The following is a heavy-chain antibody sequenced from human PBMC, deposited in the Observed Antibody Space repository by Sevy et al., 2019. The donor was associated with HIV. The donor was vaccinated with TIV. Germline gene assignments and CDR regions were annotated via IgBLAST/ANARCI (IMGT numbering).Heavy chain of an antibody. J-gene: IGHJ6*02. Sequence: GGSLRLSCVVSGITFSTSGMHWVRQAPGNGLEWVAVISYHGRDKFYADSVKGRSTISRDNSKNILYLQMISLRAEDTAVYYCAKDFTGYNGMDVSGQRTLVTVSS. V-gene: IGHV3-30*18. CDR1: GITFSTSG. CDR3: AKDFTGYNGMDV. CDR2: ISYHGRDK. D-gene: IGHD3-9*01.